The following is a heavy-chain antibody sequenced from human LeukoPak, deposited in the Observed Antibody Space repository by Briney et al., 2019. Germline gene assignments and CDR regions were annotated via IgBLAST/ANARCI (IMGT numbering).Heavy chain of an antibody. CDR2: ISAYNGNT. V-gene: IGHV1-18*01. D-gene: IGHD2-2*01. CDR1: GYTFTSYG. Sequence: ASVKVSCKASGYTFTSYGISWVRQAPGQGLEWMGWISAYNGNTNYAQKLQGRVTMTTDTSTSTAYVELRSLRSDDTAVYYCARDPGYQLPPYYFDYWGQGTLVTVSS. J-gene: IGHJ4*02. CDR3: ARDPGYQLPPYYFDY.